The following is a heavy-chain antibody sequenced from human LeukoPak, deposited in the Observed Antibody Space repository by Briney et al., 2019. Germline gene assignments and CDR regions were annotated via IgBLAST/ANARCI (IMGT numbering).Heavy chain of an antibody. CDR2: IRSKAYGGTT. V-gene: IGHV3-49*04. J-gene: IGHJ4*02. CDR3: TRVWDYDFWSGYYY. CDR1: GFTFGDYA. Sequence: PGGSLRLSCTASGFTFGDYAMSWVRQAPGKGLEWVGFIRSKAYGGTTEYAASVKGRFTISRDDSKSTAYLQMNSLKTEDTAVYYCTRVWDYDFWSGYYYWGQGTLVTVSS. D-gene: IGHD3-3*01.